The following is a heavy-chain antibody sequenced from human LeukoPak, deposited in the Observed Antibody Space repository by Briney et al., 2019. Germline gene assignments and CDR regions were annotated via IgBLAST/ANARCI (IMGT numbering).Heavy chain of an antibody. V-gene: IGHV1-2*02. Sequence: RASVKVSCKASGYTFTGYYMHWVRQAPRQGLEWMGWINPNSGGTNYAQKFQGRVTMTRDTSISTAYMELSRLRSEDTAVYYCAAEGDIVATVAFDIWGQGTMVTVSS. CDR1: GYTFTGYY. CDR3: AAEGDIVATVAFDI. J-gene: IGHJ3*02. CDR2: INPNSGGT. D-gene: IGHD5-12*01.